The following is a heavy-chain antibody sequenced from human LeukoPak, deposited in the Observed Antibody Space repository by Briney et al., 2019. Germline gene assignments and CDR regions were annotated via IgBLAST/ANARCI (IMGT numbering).Heavy chain of an antibody. V-gene: IGHV1-8*01. CDR3: ARQQGLQNLNFDY. D-gene: IGHD4-11*01. CDR2: MNPNSGNT. J-gene: IGHJ4*02. Sequence: GASVKVSCKASGYTFTSYDINWVRQATGQGLEWMGWMNPNSGNTGYAQKFQGRVTMTRDTSTSTVYMELSSLRSEDTAVYYCARQQGLQNLNFDYWGQGTLVTVSS. CDR1: GYTFTSYD.